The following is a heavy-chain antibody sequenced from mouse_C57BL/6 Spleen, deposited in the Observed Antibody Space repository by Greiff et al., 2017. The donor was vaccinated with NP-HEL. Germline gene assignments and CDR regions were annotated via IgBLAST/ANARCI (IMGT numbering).Heavy chain of an antibody. CDR2: IHPNSGST. D-gene: IGHD1-1*01. J-gene: IGHJ4*01. V-gene: IGHV1-64*01. Sequence: QVQLQQPGAELVKPGASVKLSCKASGYTFTSYWMHWVKQRPGQGLEWIGMIHPNSGSTNYNEKFKSKATLTVDKSSSTAYTQLSSLTSEDSAVYYCARLLRYAMDYWGQGTSVTVSS. CDR1: GYTFTSYW. CDR3: ARLLRYAMDY.